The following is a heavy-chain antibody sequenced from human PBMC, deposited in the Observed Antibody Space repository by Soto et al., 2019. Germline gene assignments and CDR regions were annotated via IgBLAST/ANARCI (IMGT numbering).Heavy chain of an antibody. CDR3: ARLHCTSPNCVPLDP. CDR2: IYHGGST. Sequence: SETLSLTCPVSGYSISSTMWWSWVRQSPGKGLEWIGDIYHGGSTNYNPSLKSRVTISIDTSKRQLSLRLRSVTAADTAVYYCARLHCTSPNCVPLDPWGQGTLVTVSS. D-gene: IGHD2-2*01. CDR1: GYSISSTMW. J-gene: IGHJ5*02. V-gene: IGHV4-4*02.